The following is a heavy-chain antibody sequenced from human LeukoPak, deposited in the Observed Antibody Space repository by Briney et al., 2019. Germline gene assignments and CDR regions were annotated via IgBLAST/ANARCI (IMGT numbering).Heavy chain of an antibody. Sequence: GGSLRLSCAASGFTFSSYAMHWVRQAPGKGLEYVSAISSNGGSTYYANSVKGRFTISRDNSKNTLYLQMGSLRAEDTAVYYCAKVFPPINGYGSGSYYNEPLDYWGQGTLVTVSS. CDR1: GFTFSSYA. V-gene: IGHV3-64*01. J-gene: IGHJ4*02. D-gene: IGHD3-10*01. CDR2: ISSNGGST. CDR3: AKVFPPINGYGSGSYYNEPLDY.